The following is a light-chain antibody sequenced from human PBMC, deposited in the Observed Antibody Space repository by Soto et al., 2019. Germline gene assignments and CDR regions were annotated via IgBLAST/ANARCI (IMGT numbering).Light chain of an antibody. V-gene: IGLV1-40*01. CDR2: GHT. J-gene: IGLJ1*01. CDR1: ISNIGAGYD. CDR3: KSHDSSLSTYV. Sequence: QSLLTLPPSVSGAPGQRFTIACTGSISNIGAGYDVHWYQQLPGTAPKLLIYGHTNRPSGVPDRFSGSKYGTSASLAITGLQAEDEADYYCKSHDSSLSTYVFGTGTKVTVL.